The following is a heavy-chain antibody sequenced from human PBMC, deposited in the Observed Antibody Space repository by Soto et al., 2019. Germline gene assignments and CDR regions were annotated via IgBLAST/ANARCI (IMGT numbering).Heavy chain of an antibody. CDR2: IYYRGTT. V-gene: IGHV4-59*01. D-gene: IGHD1-1*01. CDR3: ARLDTVANYFDY. J-gene: IGHJ4*02. Sequence: PSETLSLTCAVSGGSITSYYWSWIRQPPGKGLEWIASIYYRGTTSHNPSLKSRVTISVDMSKNQFSLKLTSVTAADTAVYFCARLDTVANYFDYWGQGALVTVSS. CDR1: GGSITSYY.